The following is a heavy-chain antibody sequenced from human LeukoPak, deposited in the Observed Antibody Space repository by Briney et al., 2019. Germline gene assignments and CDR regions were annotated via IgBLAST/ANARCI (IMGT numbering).Heavy chain of an antibody. CDR1: GFRFSGYD. Sequence: GGSLRLSCEASGFRFSGYDMHWVRQATGKGLEWVSAIGTAGDTYYSDSVRGRFTISRENAKNSLDLQMHSLRAGDTAVYYCARSPSYSSSWYALDSWGQGTLVTVSS. V-gene: IGHV3-13*01. D-gene: IGHD6-13*01. CDR3: ARSPSYSSSWYALDS. CDR2: IGTAGDT. J-gene: IGHJ4*02.